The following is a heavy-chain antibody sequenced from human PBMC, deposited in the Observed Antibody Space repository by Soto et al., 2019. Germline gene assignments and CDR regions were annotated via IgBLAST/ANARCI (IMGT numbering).Heavy chain of an antibody. D-gene: IGHD4-17*01. Sequence: QVQLVQSGAEVKKPGSSVKVSCTASGGTFSNYAISWVRQAPGQGLEWMGGIVPMFGTATYVQKFQDRVKITADESTSTAYLELSSLRSEDTAVYYCARDHRLTTGEIDCWGQGTLVVVSS. J-gene: IGHJ4*02. CDR3: ARDHRLTTGEIDC. V-gene: IGHV1-69*01. CDR2: IVPMFGTA. CDR1: GGTFSNYA.